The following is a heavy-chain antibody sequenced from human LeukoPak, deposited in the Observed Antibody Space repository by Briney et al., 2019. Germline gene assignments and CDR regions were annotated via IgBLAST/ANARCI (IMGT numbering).Heavy chain of an antibody. CDR3: ARDVRSSSNTPIEADY. CDR1: GFSFSSYG. D-gene: IGHD5-18*01. J-gene: IGHJ4*02. Sequence: GGSLRLSCAASGFSFSSYGMSWVRQAPGKGLEWVSYISSGSGSIYYADSVKGRFTISRDNAKNSLYLQMNSLRDEDTAVYYCARDVRSSSNTPIEADYWGQGTLVTVSS. CDR2: ISSGSGSI. V-gene: IGHV3-48*02.